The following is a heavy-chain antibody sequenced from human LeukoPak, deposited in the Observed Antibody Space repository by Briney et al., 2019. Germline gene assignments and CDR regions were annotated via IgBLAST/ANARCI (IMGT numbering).Heavy chain of an antibody. Sequence: GASVKVSRKASGYTFTGYYMHWVRQAPGQGLEWMGWINPNSGGTNYAQKFQGRVTMTRDTSISTAYMELSRLRSDDTAVYYCARAIHRVYCSSTSCYTGIGYWGQGTLVTVSS. CDR2: INPNSGGT. J-gene: IGHJ4*02. CDR3: ARAIHRVYCSSTSCYTGIGY. D-gene: IGHD2-2*02. V-gene: IGHV1-2*02. CDR1: GYTFTGYY.